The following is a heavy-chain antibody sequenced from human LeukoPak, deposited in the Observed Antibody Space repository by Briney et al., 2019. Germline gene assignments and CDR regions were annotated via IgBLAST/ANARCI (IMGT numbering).Heavy chain of an antibody. V-gene: IGHV3-21*01. CDR2: ISSSSSYI. CDR3: ASGHIVVVTAIHD. CDR1: GFTFSSYS. D-gene: IGHD2-21*02. Sequence: GGSLRLSCAASGFTFSSYSMNWVRQAPGKGLEWVSSISSSSSYIYYADSVKGRFTISRDNAKNSLYLQMNSLRAEDTAVYYCASGHIVVVTAIHDWGQGTLVTVSP. J-gene: IGHJ4*02.